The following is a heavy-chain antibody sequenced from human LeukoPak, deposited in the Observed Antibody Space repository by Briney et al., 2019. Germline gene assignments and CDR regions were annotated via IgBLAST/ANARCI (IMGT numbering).Heavy chain of an antibody. Sequence: GASVKVSCKASGGTFSSYAISWVRQAPGQGLEWMGGIIPILGTANYAQKFQGRVTITADESTSTAYMELSSLRSEDTAVYYCARDRDGYNHNWFDPWGQGTLVTVSS. D-gene: IGHD5-24*01. CDR2: IIPILGTA. CDR3: ARDRDGYNHNWFDP. V-gene: IGHV1-69*13. CDR1: GGTFSSYA. J-gene: IGHJ5*02.